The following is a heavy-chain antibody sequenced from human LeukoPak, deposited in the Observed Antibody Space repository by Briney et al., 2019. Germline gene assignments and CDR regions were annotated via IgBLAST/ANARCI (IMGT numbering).Heavy chain of an antibody. J-gene: IGHJ4*02. CDR2: INPSGGST. D-gene: IGHD6-13*01. Sequence: ASVKVSCKASGYTFTSYYMHWVRQAPGQGLEWMGIINPSGGSTSYAQKFQGRVTMTRDTSTSTVYMELSSLRSEDTAVYYCARGGMAAAGISKESDYWGQGTLVTVSS. V-gene: IGHV1-46*01. CDR1: GYTFTSYY. CDR3: ARGGMAAAGISKESDY.